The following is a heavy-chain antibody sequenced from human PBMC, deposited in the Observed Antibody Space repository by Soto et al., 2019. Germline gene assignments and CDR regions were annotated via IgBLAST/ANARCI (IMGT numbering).Heavy chain of an antibody. D-gene: IGHD2-15*01. CDR3: ARNLGYCSGRNCYPGFYYYGMDV. J-gene: IGHJ6*02. V-gene: IGHV3-11*03. Sequence: GSLRLSCAASGFTFSDYYMTWIRQAPGKGLEWISYISTRSSYTNYADSVKGRFTISRDNAKNSLYLHMNSLRAEDTAVYYCARNLGYCSGRNCYPGFYYYGMDVWGQGTTVTVSS. CDR2: ISTRSSYT. CDR1: GFTFSDYY.